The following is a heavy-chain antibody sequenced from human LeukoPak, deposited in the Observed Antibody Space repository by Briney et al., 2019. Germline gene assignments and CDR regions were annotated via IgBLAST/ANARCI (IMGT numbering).Heavy chain of an antibody. CDR3: AKDYCSGGSCYFDY. Sequence: GGSLRLSCAASGFTFSSYGMHWVRQAPGKGLEWVAVISYDGSNKYYADSVKGRFTISRDNSKNTLYLQMNSLRAEDTAVYYCAKDYCSGGSCYFDYWGQGTLVTVSS. D-gene: IGHD2-15*01. J-gene: IGHJ4*02. CDR2: ISYDGSNK. V-gene: IGHV3-30*18. CDR1: GFTFSSYG.